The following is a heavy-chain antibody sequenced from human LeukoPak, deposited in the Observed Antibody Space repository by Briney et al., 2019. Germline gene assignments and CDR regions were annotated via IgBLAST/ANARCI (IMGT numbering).Heavy chain of an antibody. D-gene: IGHD6-19*01. CDR1: GYTFTGYY. Sequence: GASVKVSCKASGYTFTGYYMHWVRQAPGQGLEWMGRINPNSGGTNYAQKLQGRVTMTTDTSTSTAYMELRSLRSDDTAVYYCARDGQWLVPDYYYYMDVWGKGTTVTVSS. CDR2: INPNSGGT. CDR3: ARDGQWLVPDYYYYMDV. J-gene: IGHJ6*03. V-gene: IGHV1-2*06.